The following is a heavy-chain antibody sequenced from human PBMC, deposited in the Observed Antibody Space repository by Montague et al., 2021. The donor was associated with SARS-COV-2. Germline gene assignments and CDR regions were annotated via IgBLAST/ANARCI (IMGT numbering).Heavy chain of an antibody. CDR3: ARGINSAGSYYYHLDV. CDR2: IYYTGTT. J-gene: IGHJ6*02. D-gene: IGHD2-21*01. CDR1: GDSVKTNLYY. V-gene: IGHV4-39*07. Sequence: SETLSLTCTVSGDSVKTNLYYWGWIRQPPGKGLEWIGNIYYTGTTYYNPSLKSRVTMSVDTSKKQFSLRLSSVTAADTAVYFCARGINSAGSYYYHLDVWGQGTTVTVSS.